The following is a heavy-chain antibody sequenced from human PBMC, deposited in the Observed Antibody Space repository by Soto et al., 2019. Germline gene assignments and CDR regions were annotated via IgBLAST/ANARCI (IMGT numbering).Heavy chain of an antibody. CDR3: ARHDVGYCSGGSCYSDWYFDL. CDR2: IYYSGST. CDR1: GGSISSSSYY. D-gene: IGHD2-15*01. V-gene: IGHV4-39*01. J-gene: IGHJ2*01. Sequence: QLQLQESGPGLVKPSETLSLTCTVSGGSISSSSYYWGWIRQPPGKGLEWIGSIYYSGSTYYNPSLKSLVTISVDTSKNQFSLKLSSVTAADTAVYYCARHDVGYCSGGSCYSDWYFDLWGRGTLVTVSS.